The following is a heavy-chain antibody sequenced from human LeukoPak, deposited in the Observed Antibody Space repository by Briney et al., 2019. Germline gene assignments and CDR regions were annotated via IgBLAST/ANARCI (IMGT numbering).Heavy chain of an antibody. CDR1: GGSIGSYY. J-gene: IGHJ5*02. CDR3: ARDDVDCSSTRCSDWFDP. D-gene: IGHD2-2*01. V-gene: IGHV4-4*07. CDR2: IYTSGYT. Sequence: KPSEPLSLTCTVSGGSIGSYYWSWIRRPAGKGLEWIGRIYTSGYTNYNPSLKSRVTMSVDTSKNQFSLKLTSVTAADTAVYYCARDDVDCSSTRCSDWFDPWGQGTLVTVSS.